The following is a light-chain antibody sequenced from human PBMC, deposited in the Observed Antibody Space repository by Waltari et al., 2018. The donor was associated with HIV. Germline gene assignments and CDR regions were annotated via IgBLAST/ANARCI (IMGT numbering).Light chain of an antibody. CDR3: CSCPRSGIRYV. J-gene: IGLJ1*01. CDR1: SSNVGSDDL. V-gene: IGLV2-23*02. Sequence: QSALTQPASVSGSPGQSITISCTGTSSNVGSDDLVSWYQQHPGEAPKLIIYEVTKRPSGVSNRLSGSKSGNTASLTISGLQAEDEADYYCCSCPRSGIRYVFGTGTKFTVL. CDR2: EVT.